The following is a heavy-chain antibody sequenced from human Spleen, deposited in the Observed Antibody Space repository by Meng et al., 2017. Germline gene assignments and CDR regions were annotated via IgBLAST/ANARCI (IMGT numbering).Heavy chain of an antibody. V-gene: IGHV1-18*01. D-gene: IGHD5-12*01. Sequence: ASVKVSCKASGGTFSSYAISWVRQAPGQGLEWMGWISTSNGDTNYAQKLQGRVTMTTDTSTSTAYMELRSLRSDDTAVYYCARDRDSQMATSYGMDVWGQGTTVTVSS. CDR3: ARDRDSQMATSYGMDV. CDR1: GGTFSSYA. J-gene: IGHJ6*01. CDR2: ISTSNGDT.